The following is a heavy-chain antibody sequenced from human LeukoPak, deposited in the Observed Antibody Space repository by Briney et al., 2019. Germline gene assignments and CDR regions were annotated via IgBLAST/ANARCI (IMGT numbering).Heavy chain of an antibody. V-gene: IGHV4-34*01. CDR1: GGSFSGYY. CDR2: INHSGST. Sequence: PSETLSLTCAVYGGSFSGYYWGWIRQPPGKGLEWIGEINHSGSTNYNPSLKSRVTISVDTSKNQFSLKLSSVTAADTAVYYCARLRGSLPPYFDYWGQGTLVTVSS. J-gene: IGHJ4*02. D-gene: IGHD3-10*01. CDR3: ARLRGSLPPYFDY.